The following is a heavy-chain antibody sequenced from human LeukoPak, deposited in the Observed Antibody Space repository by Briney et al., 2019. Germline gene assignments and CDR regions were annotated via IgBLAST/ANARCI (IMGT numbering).Heavy chain of an antibody. CDR3: ARDLGIAVNWFDP. CDR1: GYTFTVYY. J-gene: IGHJ5*02. V-gene: IGHV1-2*02. D-gene: IGHD6-19*01. Sequence: AASVTVSCKASGYTFTVYYMHWVRQAPGQGLEWMGWINPNSGGTNYAQKFQGRVTMTRDTSISTAYMELSRLRSDDTAVYYCARDLGIAVNWFDPWGQGTLVTVSS. CDR2: INPNSGGT.